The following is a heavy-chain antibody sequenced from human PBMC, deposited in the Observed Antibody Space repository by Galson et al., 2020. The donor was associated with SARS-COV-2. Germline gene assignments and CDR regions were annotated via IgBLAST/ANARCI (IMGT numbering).Heavy chain of an antibody. J-gene: IGHJ4*02. D-gene: IGHD6-6*01. CDR3: ALGAARANDY. CDR2: IRYDGSNK. V-gene: IGHV3-30*02. CDR1: GFTFSSYG. Sequence: GESLKISCAASGFTFSSYGMHWVRQAPGKGLEWVAFIRYDGSNKYYADSVKGRFTISRDNSKNTLYLQMNSLRAEDTAVYYCALGAARANDYWGQGTLVTVSS.